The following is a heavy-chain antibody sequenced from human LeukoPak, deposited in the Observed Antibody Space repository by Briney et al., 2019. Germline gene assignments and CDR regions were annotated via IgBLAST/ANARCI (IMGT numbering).Heavy chain of an antibody. CDR3: ARQGFYSGSLDPFDI. V-gene: IGHV5-51*01. Sequence: GESLKIACKASGYTFTSYWIAWVRQMPGKGLEWMGIIYPDDSDTTYSPSFQGQVTISADKSISTAYLQWSTLKASDTAMYFCARQGFYSGSLDPFDIWGQGTLVTVSS. CDR1: GYTFTSYW. CDR2: IYPDDSDT. J-gene: IGHJ4*02. D-gene: IGHD1-26*01.